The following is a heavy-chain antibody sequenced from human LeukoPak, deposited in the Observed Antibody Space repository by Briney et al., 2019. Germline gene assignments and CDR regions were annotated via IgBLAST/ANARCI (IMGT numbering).Heavy chain of an antibody. CDR3: ARDAIPSN. J-gene: IGHJ4*02. Sequence: GGSLRLSCAASGFTFSSYWMTWVRQAPGKGLEWVANIKQDGTEKYYVHSVRGRFTISRDNAKNSLYLQMNSLRAEDTAVYYCARDAIPSNWGQGTLVTVSS. D-gene: IGHD2-21*01. CDR2: IKQDGTEK. CDR1: GFTFSSYW. V-gene: IGHV3-7*05.